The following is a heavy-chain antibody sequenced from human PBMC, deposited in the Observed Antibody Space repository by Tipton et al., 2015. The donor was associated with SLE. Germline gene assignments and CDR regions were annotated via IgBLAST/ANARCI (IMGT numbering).Heavy chain of an antibody. V-gene: IGHV4-34*01. J-gene: IGHJ4*02. CDR1: GGSFSDYY. CDR3: ANIVPDADSGVIPGDY. Sequence: TLSLTCAVYGGSFSDYYWSWVRQPPGKGLEWIGEINHSGSTKYNPSLKSRVTISVDTSKNQFSLRLNSVTAADTAVYYCANIVPDADSGVIPGDYWGQGTLVTVSS. D-gene: IGHD3-22*01. CDR2: INHSGST.